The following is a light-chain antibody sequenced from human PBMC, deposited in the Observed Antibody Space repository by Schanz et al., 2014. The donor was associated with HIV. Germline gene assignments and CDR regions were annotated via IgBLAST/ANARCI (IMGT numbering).Light chain of an antibody. V-gene: IGKV3-15*01. J-gene: IGKJ2*01. Sequence: ETVLTQSPGSLSLSPGERATLSCRASQSVGSNLAWYHQKPGQAPRLLIYDASNRATGIPARFSGSGSGTEFTLTISSLQSEDFAVYYCQQYDNWPPFTFGQGTKLEIK. CDR2: DAS. CDR1: QSVGSN. CDR3: QQYDNWPPFT.